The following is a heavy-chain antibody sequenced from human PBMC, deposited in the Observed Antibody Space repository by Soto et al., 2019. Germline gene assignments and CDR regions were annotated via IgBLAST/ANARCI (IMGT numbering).Heavy chain of an antibody. CDR3: ARHGCASTGCHKGMAYYCDY. CDR1: GGSISSCY. J-gene: IGHJ4*02. V-gene: IGHV4-59*08. Sequence: QVQLQESGPGLVKPSEPLSLTCSVSGGSISSCYWSWIRQSPGKGLEWIGYIYYSGSTNYNPSLKSRVTISVNTSKNRFSLKLSSVTAADTAVYYCARHGCASTGCHKGMAYYCDYWGQGTLVTVSS. D-gene: IGHD2-2*02. CDR2: IYYSGST.